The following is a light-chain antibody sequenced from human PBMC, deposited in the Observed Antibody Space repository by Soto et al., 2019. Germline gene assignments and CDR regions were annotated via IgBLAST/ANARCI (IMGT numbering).Light chain of an antibody. CDR2: ATS. CDR1: QSVSGSY. V-gene: IGKV3-20*01. Sequence: EIVLTQSPGTLSLSPGERATLSCRVSQSVSGSYLAWYQQKPGQAPRLLIYATSRRATGIPDRFSGSASETDLNLTISRLEPEDFAVYYCQHYGSSPWTFGQGTTVEIK. J-gene: IGKJ1*01. CDR3: QHYGSSPWT.